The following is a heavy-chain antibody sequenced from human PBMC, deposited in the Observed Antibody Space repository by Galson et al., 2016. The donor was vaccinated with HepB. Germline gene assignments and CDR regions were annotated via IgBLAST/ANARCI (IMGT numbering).Heavy chain of an antibody. CDR3: ARAGRRQVGTGDWFDS. CDR2: TYYRSKWYY. Sequence: CAISGDSVSGNGAAAWNWFRQSPSRGLEWLGRTYYRSKWYYEYALSVTSRITISPDTSKNQFSLQLNSVTPDDTAVYYCARAGRRQVGTGDWFDSWGQGILVTVSS. CDR1: GDSVSGNGAAA. V-gene: IGHV6-1*01. J-gene: IGHJ5*01. D-gene: IGHD1-1*01.